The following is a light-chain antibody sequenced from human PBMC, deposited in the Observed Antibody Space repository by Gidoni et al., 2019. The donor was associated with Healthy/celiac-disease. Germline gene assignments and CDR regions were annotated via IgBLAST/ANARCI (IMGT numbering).Light chain of an antibody. CDR2: CNS. V-gene: IGLV1-40*01. Sequence: QSVLTQPPSVSGAPGQRVTLSCTGSSSNIGAGYDVHWYLQLPGTAPKLLTYCNSTRPSGVPYRFSCSKSGTSASLAITGLQAGDEADYYCQSYDSSLSGSVVFGGGTKLTVL. J-gene: IGLJ2*01. CDR1: SSNIGAGYD. CDR3: QSYDSSLSGSVV.